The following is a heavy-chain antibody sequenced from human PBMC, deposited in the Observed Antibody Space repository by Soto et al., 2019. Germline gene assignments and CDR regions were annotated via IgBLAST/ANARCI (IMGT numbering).Heavy chain of an antibody. CDR2: IKTDGSVT. Sequence: GGSLRLSXPASGFTFNNYWMHWVRQAPGKGLVWVSRIKTDGSVTTYADSVKGRFTISRDNAKNSLYLQMNSLRAEDTAVYYCARGFGLEWLFNFDYWGQGTLVTVSS. J-gene: IGHJ4*02. D-gene: IGHD3-3*01. CDR1: GFTFNNYW. V-gene: IGHV3-74*01. CDR3: ARGFGLEWLFNFDY.